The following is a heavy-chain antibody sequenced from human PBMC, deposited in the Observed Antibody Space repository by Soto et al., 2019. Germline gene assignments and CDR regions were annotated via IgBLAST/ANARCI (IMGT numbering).Heavy chain of an antibody. CDR2: INPNSGGT. J-gene: IGHJ5*02. V-gene: IGHV1-2*02. CDR1: GYTFTGYY. CDR3: ARDRIFGVVIWFEP. Sequence: QVQLVQSGAEVKKPGASVKVSCKASGYTFTGYYMHWVRQAPGQGLQWMGWINPNSGGTNYAQKFQGRVTMTRETSISTAYMELCRLRSDDTAVCYCARDRIFGVVIWFEPWGQGTVVTVAS. D-gene: IGHD3-3*02.